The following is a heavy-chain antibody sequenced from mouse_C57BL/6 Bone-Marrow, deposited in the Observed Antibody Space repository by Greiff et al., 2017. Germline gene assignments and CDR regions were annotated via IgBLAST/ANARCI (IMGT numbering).Heavy chain of an antibody. CDR3: ATNYSETGAWIAY. V-gene: IGHV14-2*01. Sequence: VQLQQSGAELVKPGASVKLSCTASGFNITDYYMHWVKQRTEQGLEWIGRIDPEDGETKYAPKFQGKATITADTSSNTAYLQLSSLTSEDTAVYYCATNYSETGAWIAYWGQGTLVTVSA. CDR1: GFNITDYY. CDR2: IDPEDGET. D-gene: IGHD1-1*01. J-gene: IGHJ3*01.